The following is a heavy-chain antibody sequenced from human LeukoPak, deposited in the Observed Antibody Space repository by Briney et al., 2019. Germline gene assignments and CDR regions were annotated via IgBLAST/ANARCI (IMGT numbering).Heavy chain of an antibody. CDR2: THYRSKRYY. D-gene: IGHD2-15*01. Sequence: SQTLSLTCAISGDNVSANTAAWNWIRQSPSRGLEFLGRTHYRSKRYYDYAVSVNSRININPDTSKNQISLHLNSVTPDDTTVYYCARGYCSVGIGRYYMDVWGKGTTVTVSS. CDR3: ARGYCSVGIGRYYMDV. CDR1: GDNVSANTAA. V-gene: IGHV6-1*01. J-gene: IGHJ6*03.